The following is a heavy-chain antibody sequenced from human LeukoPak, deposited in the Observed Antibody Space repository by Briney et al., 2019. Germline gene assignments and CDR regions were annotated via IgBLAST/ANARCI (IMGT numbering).Heavy chain of an antibody. CDR1: GFTFSSYA. Sequence: GGSLRLSCAASGFTFSSYAMHWVRQAPGKGLEWVAVISYDGSNKYYADSVKGRFTISRDNSKNTLYLQMNSLRAEDTAVYCCASGGNPPGRWYFDLWGRGTLVTVSS. CDR2: ISYDGSNK. CDR3: ASGGNPPGRWYFDL. V-gene: IGHV3-30-3*01. J-gene: IGHJ2*01. D-gene: IGHD4-23*01.